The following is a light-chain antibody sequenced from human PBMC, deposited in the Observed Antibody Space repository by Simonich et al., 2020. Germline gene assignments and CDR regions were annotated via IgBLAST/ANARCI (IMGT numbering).Light chain of an antibody. CDR1: QSVLSSSNKKNY. Sequence: DIVMTQSPDSLAVSLGERATINCTSSQSVLSSSNKKNYLAWYQQNPGQPPKLLIYWASTRESGVPDRFSGSGSGTDFTLTISSLQAEDVAVYYCQQYYSTPFTFGPGTKVDIK. CDR3: QQYYSTPFT. CDR2: WAS. V-gene: IGKV4-1*01. J-gene: IGKJ3*01.